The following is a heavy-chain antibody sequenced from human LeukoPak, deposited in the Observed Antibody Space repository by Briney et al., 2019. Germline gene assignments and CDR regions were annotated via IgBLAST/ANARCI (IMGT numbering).Heavy chain of an antibody. CDR3: AKELESWEIFEY. CDR1: GFTISSYW. CDR2: IGGGGTGT. V-gene: IGHV3-23*01. Sequence: GGSLRLSCAASGFTISSYWMTWVRQAPGKGLEWVSGIGGGGTGTHYADSVKGRFTVSRDNSRNTLYLQMNSLRAEDTALYYCAKELESWEIFEYWGQGTLVTVSS. D-gene: IGHD1-26*01. J-gene: IGHJ4*02.